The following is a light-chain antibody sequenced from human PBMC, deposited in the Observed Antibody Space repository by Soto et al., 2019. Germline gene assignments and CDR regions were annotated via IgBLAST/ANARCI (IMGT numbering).Light chain of an antibody. Sequence: SYELTQPPSVSVAPGQTARITCGGNKIGSKSVHWYQQKPGQAPVLVVYDDSDRPSGIPERFSGSNSGNTATLTISRVEAGDEADYYCQVWDSSSDLWVFGGGTKLTVL. V-gene: IGLV3-21*02. CDR2: DDS. CDR3: QVWDSSSDLWV. CDR1: KIGSKS. J-gene: IGLJ3*02.